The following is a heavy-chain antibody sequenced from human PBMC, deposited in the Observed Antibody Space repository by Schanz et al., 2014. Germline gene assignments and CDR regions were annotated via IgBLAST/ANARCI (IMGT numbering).Heavy chain of an antibody. V-gene: IGHV3-23*01. CDR2: ISASGGST. J-gene: IGHJ6*02. CDR3: AKARRKSNCSGGRCFHYSYDGMDV. D-gene: IGHD2-15*01. CDR1: GFTFSSYA. Sequence: EGQLLESGGGLIQPGGSLRLSCAASGFTFSSYAMSWVRQAPGKGLEWVSTISASGGSTYYADSVKGPFTISRDNSKNILYLQMNSLRAEDTAVYYCAKARRKSNCSGGRCFHYSYDGMDVWGQGTTVTVSS.